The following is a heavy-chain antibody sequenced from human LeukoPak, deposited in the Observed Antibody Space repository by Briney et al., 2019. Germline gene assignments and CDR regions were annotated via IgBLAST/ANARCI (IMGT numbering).Heavy chain of an antibody. CDR2: ISYSGNT. J-gene: IGHJ4*02. CDR3: AKIPIVIVPAYFDS. V-gene: IGHV4-39*01. Sequence: SETLSLTCSVSGGSINSSSNQWGWIRQPPGKGLEWIGSISYSGNTYYKPSLKSRVTVSVDTSKKQFSLKLSSVTAADTAVYFCAKIPIVIVPAYFDSWGQGTLVTVSS. D-gene: IGHD2-2*01. CDR1: GGSINSSSNQ.